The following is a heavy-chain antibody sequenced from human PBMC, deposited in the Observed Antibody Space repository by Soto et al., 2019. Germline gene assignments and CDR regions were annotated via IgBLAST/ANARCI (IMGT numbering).Heavy chain of an antibody. CDR1: GDFVSSYY. D-gene: IGHD6-19*01. CDR3: TRGVGWLVDY. Sequence: QVQLQESGPGLVKPSETLSLTCTVSGDFVSSYYWSWYRQPPGKGLEWIGYIDNGGSTKYNPSLNSRVTISIGTSKNQFSLMLTSVTAADTAVYYCTRGVGWLVDYWGQGALVTVSS. CDR2: IDNGGST. V-gene: IGHV4-59*02. J-gene: IGHJ4*02.